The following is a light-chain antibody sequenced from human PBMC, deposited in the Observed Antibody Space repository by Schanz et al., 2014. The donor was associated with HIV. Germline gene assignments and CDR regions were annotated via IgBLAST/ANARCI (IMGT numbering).Light chain of an antibody. V-gene: IGLV1-44*01. CDR2: SNN. CDR1: SSNIGSNT. Sequence: QSVLTQPPSASGTPGQRVTISCSESSSNIGSNTVNWYQQLPGTAPKLLIYSNNQRPSGVPDRFSGSKSGTSASLAISRLQSEDEADYYCAAWDDSLNGWVFGGGTKLTVL. J-gene: IGLJ3*02. CDR3: AAWDDSLNGWV.